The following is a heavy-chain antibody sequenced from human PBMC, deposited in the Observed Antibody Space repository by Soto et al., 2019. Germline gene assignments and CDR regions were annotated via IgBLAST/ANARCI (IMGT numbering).Heavy chain of an antibody. Sequence: EVQLVESGGGLVQPGGSLRLSCAASGFTVSSNYMSWVRQAPGKGLEWVSVIYSGGSTSYADSVKGRFTISRDYSKNTLYLHMNSLRAEDTAMYYCARDAFGDYGQQYFQHWGQGTRVTVSS. V-gene: IGHV3-66*01. D-gene: IGHD4-17*01. CDR2: IYSGGST. CDR3: ARDAFGDYGQQYFQH. J-gene: IGHJ1*01. CDR1: GFTVSSNY.